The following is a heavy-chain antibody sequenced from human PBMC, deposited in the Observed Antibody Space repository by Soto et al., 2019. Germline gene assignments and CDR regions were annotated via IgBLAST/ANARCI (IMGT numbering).Heavy chain of an antibody. J-gene: IGHJ4*02. V-gene: IGHV2-5*02. CDR3: AHRRPSAAFDY. CDR1: GFSLSTSGVG. Sequence: QITLKESGPTLVKPTQTLTLTCTFSGFSLSTSGVGVGWIRQPPGKALEWLAVIYWDDDKRYSPSLKSRLTXTXGTSKNQVVLTMTNMDPVDTATYYCAHRRPSAAFDYWGQGTLVTVSS. D-gene: IGHD2-15*01. CDR2: IYWDDDK.